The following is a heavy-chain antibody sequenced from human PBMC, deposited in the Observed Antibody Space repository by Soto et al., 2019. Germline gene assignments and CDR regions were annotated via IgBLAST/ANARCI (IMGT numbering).Heavy chain of an antibody. V-gene: IGHV5-51*01. J-gene: IGHJ5*02. CDR3: VRHAFTMDRGPFDP. Sequence: GESLKISCKGVGYRLDAAWIGWVRQMPGKGLEYMGIIYPGDSDTKYNPSFQGQVTMSVDKSINTAYLQWRSLKASDTAIYYCVRHAFTMDRGPFDPWGQGTQVTVSS. CDR1: GYRLDAAW. D-gene: IGHD2-2*03. CDR2: IYPGDSDT.